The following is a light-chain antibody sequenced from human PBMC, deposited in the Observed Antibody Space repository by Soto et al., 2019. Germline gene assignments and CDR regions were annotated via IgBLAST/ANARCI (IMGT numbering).Light chain of an antibody. Sequence: EIVMTQSPGTLSLSPGERATLLCRASQFVSSRFLAWYQQKPGQAPRLLIYGASSRATGIPDRFSGSGSGTDFTLTITPLEPEDFVVYFCQQYGSSPITFGQGTRLEI. J-gene: IGKJ5*01. CDR2: GAS. V-gene: IGKV3-20*01. CDR1: QFVSSRF. CDR3: QQYGSSPIT.